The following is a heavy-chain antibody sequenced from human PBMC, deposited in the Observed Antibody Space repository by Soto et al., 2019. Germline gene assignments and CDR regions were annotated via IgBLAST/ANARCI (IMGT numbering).Heavy chain of an antibody. Sequence: EVQLVESGGGLVQPGGSLRLSCAASGFTFSSYGMNWVRQAPGKGLEWLSYISTGSASIYYADSVKGRFTISRDNAKNALFLQMNSVTDEDTAGYYCAIDSASYSSSSGSYWYFELWGRGTLGAVSS. CDR3: AIDSASYSSSSGSYWYFEL. CDR1: GFTFSSYG. D-gene: IGHD6-6*01. CDR2: ISTGSASI. J-gene: IGHJ2*01. V-gene: IGHV3-48*02.